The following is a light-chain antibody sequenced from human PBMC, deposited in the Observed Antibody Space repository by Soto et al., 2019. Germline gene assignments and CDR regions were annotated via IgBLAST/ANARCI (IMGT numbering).Light chain of an antibody. J-gene: IGKJ1*01. V-gene: IGKV1-5*03. CDR1: KGLNSW. Sequence: IQMTQSPSTLSASVGAGAQITCRAVKGLNSWLAWCQQKPGKAPKALIYGASSRESGVPSRFSGSGSGTEYTLTISSLQPDDFATYFCQQYDSNPWTFGQGTKVEMK. CDR3: QQYDSNPWT. CDR2: GAS.